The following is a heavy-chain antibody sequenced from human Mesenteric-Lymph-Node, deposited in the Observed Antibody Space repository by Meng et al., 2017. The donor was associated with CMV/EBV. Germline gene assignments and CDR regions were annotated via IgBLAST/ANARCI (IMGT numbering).Heavy chain of an antibody. CDR3: ARGGYCSGTNCYYYGMDV. CDR1: GFTFGSYD. J-gene: IGHJ6*02. V-gene: IGHV3-13*01. D-gene: IGHD2-15*01. CDR2: IGTAGDT. Sequence: GESLKISCVASGFTFGSYDMHWVRQPTGKGLEWVSGIGTAGDTYYPGSVKGRFTISRENAKNSLYLQMNSLRAGDTAVYYCARGGYCSGTNCYYYGMDVWGQGTTVTAP.